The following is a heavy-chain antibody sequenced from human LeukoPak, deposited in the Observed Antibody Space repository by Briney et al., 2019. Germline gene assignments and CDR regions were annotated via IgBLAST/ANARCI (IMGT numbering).Heavy chain of an antibody. V-gene: IGHV1-18*01. CDR3: ATTDPSAAVGQGSDY. CDR1: GYTFTSYG. Sequence: ASVKVSCKASGYTFTSYGISWVRQAPGQGLEWMGWISAYNGNTNYAQKLQGRVTMTTDTSTSTAYMELSSLRSEDTAVYYCATTDPSAAVGQGSDYWAREPWSPSPQ. J-gene: IGHJ4*02. D-gene: IGHD6-13*01. CDR2: ISAYNGNT.